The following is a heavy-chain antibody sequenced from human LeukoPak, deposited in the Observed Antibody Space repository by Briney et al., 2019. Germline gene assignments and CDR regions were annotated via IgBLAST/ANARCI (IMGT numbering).Heavy chain of an antibody. CDR2: MSQSVST. Sequence: KPSETLSLTCAVSGYSISSGYPWGCIRQPPRKGLEWIGSMSQSVSTNYNPSLKSRVTISVDTSKNQFNVKLSSVTAADTAVYYCARHNLYDSSGDGRYYFDYWGQGTLVTVSS. CDR1: GYSISSGYP. CDR3: ARHNLYDSSGDGRYYFDY. D-gene: IGHD3-22*01. J-gene: IGHJ4*02. V-gene: IGHV4-38-2*01.